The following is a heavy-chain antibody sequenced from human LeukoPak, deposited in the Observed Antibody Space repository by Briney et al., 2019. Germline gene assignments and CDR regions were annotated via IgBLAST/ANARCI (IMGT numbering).Heavy chain of an antibody. CDR1: GFTFSSYA. V-gene: IGHV3-30*09. CDR2: ISYDGSNK. Sequence: GGSLRLSCAASGFTFSSYAMHWVRQAPGKGLEWVAVISYDGSNKYYADSVKGRFAISRDNSKNTLYLQMNSLRAEDTAVYYCAREIITVTRAGYFDYWGQGTLVTVSS. CDR3: AREIITVTRAGYFDY. D-gene: IGHD4-17*01. J-gene: IGHJ4*02.